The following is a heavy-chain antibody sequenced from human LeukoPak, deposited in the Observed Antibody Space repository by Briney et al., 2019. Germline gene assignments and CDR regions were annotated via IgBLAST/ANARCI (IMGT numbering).Heavy chain of an antibody. D-gene: IGHD6-19*01. CDR1: GDFISSYY. V-gene: IGHV4-59*01. CDR3: ACSSGGPGFDN. Sequence: SETLSLTCTVSGDFISSYYWSWLRQPPGKGLEWIGYIYKSGSTIYNRSLKSRVTISVDTSKNQFSLKLSSVTAADTAVYYCACSSGGPGFDNWGQGTLVTVSS. CDR2: IYKSGST. J-gene: IGHJ4*02.